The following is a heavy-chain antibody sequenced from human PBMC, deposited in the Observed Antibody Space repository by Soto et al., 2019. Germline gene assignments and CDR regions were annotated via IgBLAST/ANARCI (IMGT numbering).Heavy chain of an antibody. CDR2: IIPILGIA. J-gene: IGHJ2*01. D-gene: IGHD6-13*01. CDR3: ARSLAHSSSWYAMYFHL. Sequence: QVQLVQSGAKVKKPGSSVKVSCKASGGTFSCYSISWVRQAPGQGLEWMGRIIPILGIANYAQKFQGRVTITADKSTSTAYMKLSSLRSEDPAVYCCARSLAHSSSWYAMYFHLWGRAFLLTVSS. CDR1: GGTFSCYS. V-gene: IGHV1-69*02.